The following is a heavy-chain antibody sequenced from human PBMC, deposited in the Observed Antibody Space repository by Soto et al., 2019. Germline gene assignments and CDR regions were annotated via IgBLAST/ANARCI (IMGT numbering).Heavy chain of an antibody. CDR3: AKNMGVPIRQPDSYVYVGDYDYGVDV. D-gene: IGHD3-16*01. CDR2: IQPDGSGK. CDR1: GCTCSDFW. V-gene: IGHV3-7*02. J-gene: IGHJ6*02. Sequence: PGGALRLSCAAPGCTCSDFWMNWVRQAPGKGLEWLANIQPDGSGKYYVDSVKGRFTISRDNSKNTLYLQMNSLRPEDTAVYYCAKNMGVPIRQPDSYVYVGDYDYGVDVWGQGTTVTVSS.